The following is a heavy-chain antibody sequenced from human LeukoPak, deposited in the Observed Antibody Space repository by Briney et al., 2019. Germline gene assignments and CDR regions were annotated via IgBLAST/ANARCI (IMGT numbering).Heavy chain of an antibody. D-gene: IGHD2-15*01. J-gene: IGHJ2*01. CDR2: IYYSGTT. V-gene: IGHV4-39*01. Sequence: NPSEPLSLTCTVSGGSLSSSSYYWRWSRQPPGKGREWIGSIYYSGTTYYNPSLKSRVTISVDTSKNQFSLKLSSVTAADTAVYYCARHVAYCSGGSCFSTWYFDLWGRGTLVTVSS. CDR3: ARHVAYCSGGSCFSTWYFDL. CDR1: GGSLSSSSYY.